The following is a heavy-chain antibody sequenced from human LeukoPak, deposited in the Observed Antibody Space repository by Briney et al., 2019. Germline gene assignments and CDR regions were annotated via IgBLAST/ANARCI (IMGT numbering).Heavy chain of an antibody. CDR2: VSHGGST. CDR1: SYSISSGYY. V-gene: IGHV4-38-2*02. Sequence: PSETLSLACTVSSYSISSGYYWGWIRQPPGRGLEWVGSVSHGGSTYYNPSLKSRLTMSLDTSKNQFSLKLSSVTAADTAVYYCARDKEGLYGSGSQNYYYHYMDVWGKGTTVTISS. J-gene: IGHJ6*03. CDR3: ARDKEGLYGSGSQNYYYHYMDV. D-gene: IGHD3-10*01.